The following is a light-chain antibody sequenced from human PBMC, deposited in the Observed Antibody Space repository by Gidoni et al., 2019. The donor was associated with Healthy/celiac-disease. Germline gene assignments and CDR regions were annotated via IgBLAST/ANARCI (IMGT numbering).Light chain of an antibody. Sequence: QSALTQPPSASGSPGQSVTISCTGTSSDVGGYNYVSWYQQHPGKAPKLMIYEVSKRPSGVPDRFSGSKAGNTASRTDSGLRDGNEANYYCGAYADSNNLVIFGGGTKLTFL. CDR1: SSDVGGYNY. CDR2: EVS. J-gene: IGLJ2*01. CDR3: GAYADSNNLVI. V-gene: IGLV2-8*01.